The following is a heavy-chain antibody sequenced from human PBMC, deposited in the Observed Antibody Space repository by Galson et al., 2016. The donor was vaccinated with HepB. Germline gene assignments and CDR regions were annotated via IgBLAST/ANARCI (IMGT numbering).Heavy chain of an antibody. V-gene: IGHV3-23*01. J-gene: IGHJ4*02. CDR1: TFTFSSFD. CDR3: ANLASLRGSSGWYDRFFEF. D-gene: IGHD6-13*01. Sequence: YLRLSCAASTFTFSSFDMSWVRQPPGKGLEWLSSIRGSGGSTYYADYVTGRFTISRDNSKNTVFLQMNSLRAEDTAVYYCANLASLRGSSGWYDRFFEFWGQGTLVTVSS. CDR2: IRGSGGST.